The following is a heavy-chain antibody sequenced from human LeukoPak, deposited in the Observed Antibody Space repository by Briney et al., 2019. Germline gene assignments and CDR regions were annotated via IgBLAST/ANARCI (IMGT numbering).Heavy chain of an antibody. CDR3: ARASSWPDY. Sequence: ASVKVSCKACGYTFTGYYMHWVRQAPGQGLEWMGWINLNSGGTNYAQKFQGRVTMTRDTSISTAYMELSRLRSDDTAVYYCARASSWPDYWGQGTLVTVSS. D-gene: IGHD6-13*01. V-gene: IGHV1-2*02. CDR1: GYTFTGYY. J-gene: IGHJ4*02. CDR2: INLNSGGT.